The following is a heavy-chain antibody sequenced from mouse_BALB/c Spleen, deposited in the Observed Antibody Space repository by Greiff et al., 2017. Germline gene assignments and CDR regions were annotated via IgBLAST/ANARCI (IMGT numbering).Heavy chain of an antibody. Sequence: QVQLQQSGAELLKPGASVKISCKATGYTFSSYWIEWVKQRPGHGLEWIGEILPGSGSTNYNEKFKGKATFTADTSSNTAYMQLSSLTSEDSAVYYCASEAWFAYWGQGTLVTVSA. CDR3: ASEAWFAY. J-gene: IGHJ3*01. CDR2: ILPGSGST. CDR1: GYTFSSYW. V-gene: IGHV1-9*01.